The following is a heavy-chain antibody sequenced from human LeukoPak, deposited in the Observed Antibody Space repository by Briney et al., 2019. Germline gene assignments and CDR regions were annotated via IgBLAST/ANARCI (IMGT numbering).Heavy chain of an antibody. D-gene: IGHD4-11*01. CDR2: ISSSSSYI. Sequence: GGSLRLSCAASGFTFSSYSMNWVRQAPGKGLEWVSSISSSSSYIYYADLVKGRFTISRDNAKNSLYLQMNSLRAEDTAVYYCARDPAYRPASSWFDPWGQGTLVTVSS. CDR3: ARDPAYRPASSWFDP. CDR1: GFTFSSYS. V-gene: IGHV3-21*01. J-gene: IGHJ5*02.